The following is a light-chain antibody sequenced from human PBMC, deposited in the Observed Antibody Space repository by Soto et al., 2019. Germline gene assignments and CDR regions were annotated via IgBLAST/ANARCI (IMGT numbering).Light chain of an antibody. CDR2: EVT. Sequence: QSVLTQPASVSGSPGQSITISCAETSSDVGGYDYVSWYQQHPGKAPKLIIYEVTNRPSGVSFRFSGSKSGNTASLTISGLQAEDESDYYCSSYAGTYSYVFGHGTKVTVL. J-gene: IGLJ1*01. CDR1: SSDVGGYDY. V-gene: IGLV2-14*01. CDR3: SSYAGTYSYV.